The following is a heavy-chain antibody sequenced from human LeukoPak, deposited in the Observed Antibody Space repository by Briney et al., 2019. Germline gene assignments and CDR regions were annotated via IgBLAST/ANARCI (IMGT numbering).Heavy chain of an antibody. V-gene: IGHV4-34*01. CDR2: INHSGST. Sequence: SETLSLTCAVYGGSFSGYYWSWIRQPPGKGLEWIGEINHSGSTNYNPSLKSRVTISVDTSKNQFSLKLSSVTAADTAVYYCAGYDILTGYSYREYYFDYWGRGTLVTVSS. CDR1: GGSFSGYY. J-gene: IGHJ4*02. D-gene: IGHD3-9*01. CDR3: AGYDILTGYSYREYYFDY.